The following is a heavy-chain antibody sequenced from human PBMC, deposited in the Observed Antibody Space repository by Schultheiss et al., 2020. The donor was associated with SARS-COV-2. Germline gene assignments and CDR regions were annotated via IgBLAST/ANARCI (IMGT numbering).Heavy chain of an antibody. V-gene: IGHV4-61*05. CDR1: GGSISSSSYY. CDR2: IYYSGST. Sequence: SETLSLTCTVSGGSISSSSYYWGWIRQPPGKGLEWIGYIYYSGSTNYNPSLKSRVTISVDTSKNQFSLKLSSVTAADTAVYYCASYYYDSSGYFDYWGQGTLVTVSS. D-gene: IGHD3-22*01. CDR3: ASYYYDSSGYFDY. J-gene: IGHJ4*02.